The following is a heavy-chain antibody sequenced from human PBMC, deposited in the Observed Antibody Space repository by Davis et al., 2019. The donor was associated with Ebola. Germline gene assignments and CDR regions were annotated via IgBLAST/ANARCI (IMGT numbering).Heavy chain of an antibody. Sequence: PGGSLRLSCAVYGGSFSGYYWGWIRQPPGMRLEWIGHIYYSGTTDYNPSLKSRVTMSVDTSKNQFSLKLSSVTAADAAIYYCARRGYMDVWGKGTTVTVSS. J-gene: IGHJ6*03. CDR3: ARRGYMDV. V-gene: IGHV4-59*08. CDR1: GGSFSGYY. CDR2: IYYSGTT.